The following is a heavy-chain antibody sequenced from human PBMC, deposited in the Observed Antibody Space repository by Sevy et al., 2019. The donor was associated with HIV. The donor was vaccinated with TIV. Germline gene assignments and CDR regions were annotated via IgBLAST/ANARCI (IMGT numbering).Heavy chain of an antibody. D-gene: IGHD6-13*01. CDR1: GDSISNYY. Sequence: SETLSLTCTDSGDSISNYYWSWIRQPPGKGLEWIGYLFYSGSTNYNPSLKSRVTISVDTTKNQVSLKVRSVTAADTAVYYCARGIAAPRGMDVWGQGTTVTVSS. V-gene: IGHV4-59*01. CDR3: ARGIAAPRGMDV. J-gene: IGHJ6*02. CDR2: LFYSGST.